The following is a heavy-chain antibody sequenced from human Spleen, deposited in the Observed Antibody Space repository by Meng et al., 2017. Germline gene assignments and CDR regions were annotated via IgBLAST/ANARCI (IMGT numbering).Heavy chain of an antibody. D-gene: IGHD2-21*02. CDR1: GGSFSGYY. CDR3: AGGAVVTLIFYHAMDV. CDR2: INHSGST. V-gene: IGHV4-34*01. Sequence: SETLSLTCAVYGGSFSGYYWSWIRQPPGKGLEWIGEINHSGSTNYNPSLKSRVTMSVDTSKNQFSLRLSSVTAADTAVYYCAGGAVVTLIFYHAMDVWGQGTTVTVSS. J-gene: IGHJ6*02.